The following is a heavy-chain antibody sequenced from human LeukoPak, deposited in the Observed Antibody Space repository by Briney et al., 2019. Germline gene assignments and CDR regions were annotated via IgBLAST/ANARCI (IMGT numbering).Heavy chain of an antibody. D-gene: IGHD4/OR15-4a*01. V-gene: IGHV3-30-3*01. Sequence: PGRSLRLSCAASGFTFSSYAMHWVRQAPGKGLEWVAVISYDGSNKYYADSVKGRFTISRDNSKNTLYLQMNSPRAEDTAVYYCATDFWGAHLYWGQGTLVTVSS. CDR3: ATDFWGAHLY. CDR1: GFTFSSYA. CDR2: ISYDGSNK. J-gene: IGHJ4*02.